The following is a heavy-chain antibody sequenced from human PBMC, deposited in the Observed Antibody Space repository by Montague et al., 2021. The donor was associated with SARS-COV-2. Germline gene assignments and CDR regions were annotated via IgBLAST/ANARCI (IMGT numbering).Heavy chain of an antibody. J-gene: IGHJ5*01. V-gene: IGHV3-21*01. D-gene: IGHD3-3*01. Sequence: SLRLSCAASGFTFVSYTMNWFRQAPGKGLEWVSSISGSSVHIYYADSLRGRFTISRDNAKNSLYLQMNTLSADDTAVYYCARQHPLIVISGVADSCGQGTLVTVSS. CDR2: ISGSSVHI. CDR1: GFTFVSYT. CDR3: ARQHPLIVISGVADS.